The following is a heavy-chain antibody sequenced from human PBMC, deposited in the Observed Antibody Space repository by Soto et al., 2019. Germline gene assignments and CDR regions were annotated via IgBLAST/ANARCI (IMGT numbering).Heavy chain of an antibody. J-gene: IGHJ6*02. CDR2: VTANGGST. Sequence: GGSLRLSCAATGFTFSVYAMTWVRRAPGKGLEWVSAVTANGGSTYSADSVKGRFTISRDNSKNTLFLQMNSLRAEDTAVYYCASLGVGDWANYYYYYGMDVWGQGTTVTVSS. CDR3: ASLGVGDWANYYYYYGMDV. V-gene: IGHV3-23*01. CDR1: GFTFSVYA. D-gene: IGHD2-21*02.